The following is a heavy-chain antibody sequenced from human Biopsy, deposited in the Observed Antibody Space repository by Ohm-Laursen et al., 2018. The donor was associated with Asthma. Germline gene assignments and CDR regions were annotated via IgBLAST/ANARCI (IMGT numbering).Heavy chain of an antibody. CDR1: GYIFISYA. J-gene: IGHJ3*02. CDR2: INAGNGNT. CDR3: ARTYYDFLTGQVIDAFAI. D-gene: IGHD3-9*01. Sequence: GSSVKVSCKASGYIFISYAIHWVRQAPGQRLEWMGWINAGNGNTKYSQKFQGRVTITRDTSASTAYMELSSLRSEDTAVYYCARTYYDFLTGQVIDAFAIWGQGTMVTVSS. V-gene: IGHV1-3*01.